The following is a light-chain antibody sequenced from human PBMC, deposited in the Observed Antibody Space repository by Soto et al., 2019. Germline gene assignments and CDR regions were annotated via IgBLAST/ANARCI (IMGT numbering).Light chain of an antibody. CDR1: SSDVGGYNY. Sequence: QSVLTQPASVSGAPGPSITISCPGTSSDVGGYNYVSWYQHHPGKVPQLMIYDVSNRPSGVSNRFSGSKSGNTASLTISGLQAEDEADYYCYSYTSSNTYVFGTGTKVTVL. CDR2: DVS. J-gene: IGLJ1*01. V-gene: IGLV2-14*03. CDR3: YSYTSSNTYV.